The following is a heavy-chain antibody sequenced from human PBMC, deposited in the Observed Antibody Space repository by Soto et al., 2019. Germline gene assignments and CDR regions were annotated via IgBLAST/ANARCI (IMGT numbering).Heavy chain of an antibody. J-gene: IGHJ4*02. CDR1: GFTFSTYC. V-gene: IGHV3-74*01. CDR3: VRGTTAWRGMDY. Sequence: LRLSCAASGFTFSTYCMHWVSHTPGTGLVWVSRTCRYGRELYYADSVKGRFTISRDDAKNTLYLQMDSLRVEDTGIYYCVRGTTAWRGMDYWGQGALVTVSS. D-gene: IGHD1-1*01. CDR2: TCRYGREL.